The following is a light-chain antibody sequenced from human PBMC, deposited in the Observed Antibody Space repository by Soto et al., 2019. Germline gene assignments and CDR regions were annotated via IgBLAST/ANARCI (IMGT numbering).Light chain of an antibody. Sequence: ESVLTQSPATLSLSPGERATLTCRASQSVGGTYLAWYQQKPGQAPRLLISGASRRATDIPDRFSGSGSETDLTLTISGLEAEDFAVYHCQPYGRSRGTFGQGTTLEI. CDR1: QSVGGTY. J-gene: IGKJ2*01. V-gene: IGKV3-20*01. CDR2: GAS. CDR3: QPYGRSRGT.